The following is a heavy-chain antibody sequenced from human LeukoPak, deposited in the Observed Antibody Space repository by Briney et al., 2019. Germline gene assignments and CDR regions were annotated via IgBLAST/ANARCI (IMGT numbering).Heavy chain of an antibody. V-gene: IGHV4-39*01. Sequence: SETLSLPCTVSGGPISSSSYHWAWLRQPPGKGLEWLGSIDYSGSSYYNPSLNSRVNISVDKSKIQFYLKLSSVTAADAAVYYCARIALIGLDYWGQGTLVTVSS. J-gene: IGHJ4*02. D-gene: IGHD3-16*02. CDR2: IDYSGSS. CDR1: GGPISSSSYH. CDR3: ARIALIGLDY.